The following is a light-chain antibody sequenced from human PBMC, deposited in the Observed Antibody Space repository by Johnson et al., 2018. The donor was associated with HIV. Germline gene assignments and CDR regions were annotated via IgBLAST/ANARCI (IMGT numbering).Light chain of an antibody. Sequence: QSVLTQPPSVSAAPGQKVTISCSGSSSNIGNNYVSWYQQLPGTAPKLLIYENNKRPSGIPDRFSGSKSGTSATLGITGLQTGAEADYYCGTWDSSLSASYVCGTGTKVTVL. CDR2: ENN. V-gene: IGLV1-51*02. CDR3: GTWDSSLSASYV. CDR1: SSNIGNNY. J-gene: IGLJ1*01.